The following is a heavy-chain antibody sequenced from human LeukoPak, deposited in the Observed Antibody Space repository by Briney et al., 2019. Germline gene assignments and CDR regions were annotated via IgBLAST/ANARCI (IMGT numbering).Heavy chain of an antibody. CDR2: IYYSGST. V-gene: IGHV4-39*07. J-gene: IGHJ4*02. Sequence: PSETLSLTCTVSGGSISSSSYYWGWIRQPPGKGLEWIGSIYYSGSTYYNPSLKNRVTISVDTSKNQFSLKLSSVTAADTAVYYCARAAPSYYDSSGSGFDYWGQGTLVTVSS. CDR3: ARAAPSYYDSSGSGFDY. D-gene: IGHD3-22*01. CDR1: GGSISSSSYY.